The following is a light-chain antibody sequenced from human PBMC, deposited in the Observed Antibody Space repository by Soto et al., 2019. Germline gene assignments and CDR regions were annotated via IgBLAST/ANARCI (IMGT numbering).Light chain of an antibody. V-gene: IGLV2-14*01. CDR1: SSDVGGYNY. J-gene: IGLJ2*01. CDR2: EVS. CDR3: SSYTSSSTVVVV. Sequence: QSALTQPASVSGSPGQSITISCTGTSSDVGGYNYVSWYQQHPGKAPKLMIYEVSNRPSGVSNRFSGSKSGNTASLTISGLQAEDEADYYCSSYTSSSTVVVVFGGGTKLTVL.